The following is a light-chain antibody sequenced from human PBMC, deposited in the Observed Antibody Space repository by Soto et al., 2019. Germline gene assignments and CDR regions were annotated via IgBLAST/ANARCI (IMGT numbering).Light chain of an antibody. Sequence: EIVLMQSPGTLSLSPGERATLSCRASQSVGSSYLAWYQQKPGQAPRLLIYGASTRATGIPDRFSGSGSGTDFTLTISRLEPEDFAVYYCQQYGRSLWTFGQGTKVEIK. CDR3: QQYGRSLWT. J-gene: IGKJ1*01. CDR2: GAS. V-gene: IGKV3-20*01. CDR1: QSVGSSY.